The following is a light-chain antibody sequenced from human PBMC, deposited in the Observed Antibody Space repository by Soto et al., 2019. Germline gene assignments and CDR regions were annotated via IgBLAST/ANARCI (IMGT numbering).Light chain of an antibody. J-gene: IGLJ1*01. V-gene: IGLV6-57*03. CDR3: QSYHSSYPYV. Sequence: NFMLTQPHSVSESPGKTVTISCTRSGGSITSGYVQWYQQRPGSAPTTVIYEDNQRPSGVPDRFSGSIDSSSNSASLTISGLKTEDEADYDCQSYHSSYPYVFGTGTKLTVL. CDR1: GGSITSGY. CDR2: EDN.